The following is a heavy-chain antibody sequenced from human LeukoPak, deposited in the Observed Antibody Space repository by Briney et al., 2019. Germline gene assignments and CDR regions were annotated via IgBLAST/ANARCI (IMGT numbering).Heavy chain of an antibody. CDR2: INPNSGGT. J-gene: IGHJ3*02. CDR3: ARDLCYYDSSGYGSHAFDI. CDR1: GYTFTGYH. D-gene: IGHD3-22*01. Sequence: ASVKVSCKATGYTFTGYHMHWVRQAPGQGLEWMGWINPNSGGTNYAQKFQGRVTMTRDTSISTAYMELSRLRSDDTALYYCARDLCYYDSSGYGSHAFDIWGQGTMVTVSS. V-gene: IGHV1-2*02.